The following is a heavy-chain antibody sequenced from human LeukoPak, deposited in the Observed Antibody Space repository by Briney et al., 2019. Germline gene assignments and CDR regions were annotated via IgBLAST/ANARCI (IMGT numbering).Heavy chain of an antibody. V-gene: IGHV3-21*01. J-gene: IGHJ3*02. D-gene: IGHD3-22*01. Sequence: PVGSLRLSCAAPGFTLRRYTMSKVRPALGGGRGWVSSISSNSAYIYYAASPTGRLTVSRDNAKTSLYLQVDRLVADDTAVYYCAREGGFHYDSSGDAFDIWSQGTMVTVSS. CDR2: ISSNSAYI. CDR3: AREGGFHYDSSGDAFDI. CDR1: GFTLRRYT.